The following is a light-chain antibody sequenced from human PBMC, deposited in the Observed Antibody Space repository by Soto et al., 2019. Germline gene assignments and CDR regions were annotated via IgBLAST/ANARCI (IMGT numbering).Light chain of an antibody. Sequence: DIQMTQSPSSLSASVGDRVTITCRASQSISSYLNWYQQKPGKAPKLLIYAACSLQSGVPSRFSGSGSGTDFTLTISSLQPEDFATYYYQQSYSTPLYTFGQGTKLEIK. CDR3: QQSYSTPLYT. J-gene: IGKJ2*01. CDR2: AAC. V-gene: IGKV1-39*01. CDR1: QSISSY.